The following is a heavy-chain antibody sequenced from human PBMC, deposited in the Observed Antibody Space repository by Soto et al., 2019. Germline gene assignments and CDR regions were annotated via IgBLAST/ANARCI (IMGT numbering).Heavy chain of an antibody. V-gene: IGHV3-74*01. CDR1: GFTFSSYW. CDR3: ARTYSSGWYWGWFDP. J-gene: IGHJ5*02. Sequence: EVQLVESGGGLVQPGGSLRLSCAASGFTFSSYWMHWVRQAPGKGLMWVSRINNDGSSTNYADSVKGRFTISRDNAKNTLYLQMNSLRAEDTSVYYCARTYSSGWYWGWFDPWGQGTLVTVSS. CDR2: INNDGSST. D-gene: IGHD6-19*01.